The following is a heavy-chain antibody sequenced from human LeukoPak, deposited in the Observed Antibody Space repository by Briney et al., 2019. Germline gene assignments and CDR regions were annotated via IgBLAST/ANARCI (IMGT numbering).Heavy chain of an antibody. CDR1: GYTFTGYY. CDR2: IVVGSGNT. Sequence: SVNVSCKASGYTFTGYYVQWLRLAPGQGLEWMGWIVVGSGNTNYAQKFQERVTITRDMTTSTAYMELSSLRSEDTAVYYCAAGRYFGLVDYWGQGTLVTVAS. D-gene: IGHD3-9*01. CDR3: AAGRYFGLVDY. J-gene: IGHJ4*02. V-gene: IGHV1-58*01.